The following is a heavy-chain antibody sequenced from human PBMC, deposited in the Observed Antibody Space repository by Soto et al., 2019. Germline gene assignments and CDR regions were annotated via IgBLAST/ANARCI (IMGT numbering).Heavy chain of an antibody. D-gene: IGHD4-4*01. J-gene: IGHJ6*02. CDR1: GFTFTSSA. CDR2: IVVGSGNT. V-gene: IGHV1-58*01. CDR3: LAGSPTDNSNSYYYYGMDV. Sequence: SVKVSCKASGFTFTSSAVQWVRQARGQRLEWIGWIVVGSGNTNYAQKFQERVTITRDMSTSTAYMELSSLRSEDTAVYYCLAGSPTDNSNSYYYYGMDVWGQGTTVTVSS.